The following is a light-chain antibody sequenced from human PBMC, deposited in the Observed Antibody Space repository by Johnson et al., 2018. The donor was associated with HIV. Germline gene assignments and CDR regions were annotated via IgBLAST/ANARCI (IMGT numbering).Light chain of an antibody. CDR2: DNS. V-gene: IGLV1-51*01. CDR1: RSNIGDNF. CDR3: GTWDSSLSRGG. Sequence: QSVLTQPPSVSAAPGQKVTISCSGNRSNIGDNFVSWYQHLPGTAPKLLVYDNSKRPSGIPDRFSATKSGTSATLCITGLQTGDEADYYCGTWDSSLSRGGFGTGTKVTVL. J-gene: IGLJ1*01.